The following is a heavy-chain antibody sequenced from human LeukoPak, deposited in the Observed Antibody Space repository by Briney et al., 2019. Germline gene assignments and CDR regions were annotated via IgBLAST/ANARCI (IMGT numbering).Heavy chain of an antibody. V-gene: IGHV3-33*06. CDR1: GFTFSHYG. CDR3: VKEPAPYSLGDA. D-gene: IGHD3-16*01. J-gene: IGHJ6*04. Sequence: GRSLTLSCAASGFTFSHYGMHWVRQAPGKGLEWVAVVWDNGINKFYADSMKGRFTISRDNSKHTLSLHMNSLRAEDTAVYYCVKEPAPYSLGDAWGKGTTVTVSS. CDR2: VWDNGINK.